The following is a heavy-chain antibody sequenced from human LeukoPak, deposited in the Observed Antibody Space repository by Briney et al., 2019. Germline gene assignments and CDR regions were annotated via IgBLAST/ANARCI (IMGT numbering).Heavy chain of an antibody. Sequence: SETLSLTCNVSGGSISSYYWSWIRQPAGKGLEWIGHISGSGSTNYNPSLKSRVTMSVDTSKNQFSLRLSSVTVADTAVYYCAREFGSSSPPAYWGQGTLVTVSS. D-gene: IGHD6-6*01. V-gene: IGHV4-4*07. J-gene: IGHJ4*02. CDR3: AREFGSSSPPAY. CDR2: ISGSGST. CDR1: GGSISSYY.